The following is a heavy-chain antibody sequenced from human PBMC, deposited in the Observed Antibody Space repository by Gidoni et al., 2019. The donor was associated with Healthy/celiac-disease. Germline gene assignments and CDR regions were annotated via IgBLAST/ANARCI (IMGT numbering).Heavy chain of an antibody. CDR1: GFTFSDYY. D-gene: IGHD6-19*01. V-gene: IGHV3-11*06. Sequence: QVQLVESGGGLVKPGGSLRLSCAASGFTFSDYYMSWIRQAPGKGLEWVSYISSSSSYTNYADSVKGRFTISRDNAKNSLYLQMNSLRAEDTAVYYCARDLGGEEQWLVRLAHYYYYYGMDVWGQGTTVTVSS. CDR3: ARDLGGEEQWLVRLAHYYYYYGMDV. J-gene: IGHJ6*02. CDR2: ISSSSSYT.